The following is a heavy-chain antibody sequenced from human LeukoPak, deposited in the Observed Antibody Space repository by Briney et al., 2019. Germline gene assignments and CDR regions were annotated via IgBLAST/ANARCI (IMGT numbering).Heavy chain of an antibody. V-gene: IGHV3-48*04. J-gene: IGHJ4*02. CDR3: AREDSGSYLYYFDY. D-gene: IGHD1-26*01. CDR1: GFTFSRYA. CDR2: ISSSGSTI. Sequence: GGSLRLSCAASGFTFSRYAMGWVRQAPGKGLEWVSYISSSGSTIYYADSVKGRFTISRDNAKNSLYLQMNSLRAEDTAVYYCAREDSGSYLYYFDYWGQGTLVTVSS.